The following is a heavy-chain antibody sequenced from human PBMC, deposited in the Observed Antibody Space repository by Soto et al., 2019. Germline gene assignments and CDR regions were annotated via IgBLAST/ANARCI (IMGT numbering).Heavy chain of an antibody. D-gene: IGHD3-3*01. Sequence: PPESLSLTCSVSGGSISSYYWSWVRQPPGKGLEWVGYIYYGGSTNYNPSLRSRVTISVDTSKSQFSLKLSSVTAADTAVYYCARGRTIFGVVAPPKYFDYWGQGTLVTVSS. CDR2: IYYGGST. V-gene: IGHV4-59*12. CDR1: GGSISSYY. J-gene: IGHJ4*02. CDR3: ARGRTIFGVVAPPKYFDY.